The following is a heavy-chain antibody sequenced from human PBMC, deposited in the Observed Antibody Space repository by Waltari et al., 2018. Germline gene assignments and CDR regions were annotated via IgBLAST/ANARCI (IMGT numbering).Heavy chain of an antibody. CDR3: ARVVLLYYYDSRGYVDY. Sequence: QVQLVQSGSELKKPGASVKVSCKASGYTFTSYAMNWVRQAPGQGLEWMGWINTNTGNPTYAQGVTGRFGFSLDNAVSTEYLQISSLKAEDTAVYYCARVVLLYYYDSRGYVDYWGQGTLVTVPS. V-gene: IGHV7-4-1*02. CDR2: INTNTGNP. D-gene: IGHD3-22*01. J-gene: IGHJ4*02. CDR1: GYTFTSYA.